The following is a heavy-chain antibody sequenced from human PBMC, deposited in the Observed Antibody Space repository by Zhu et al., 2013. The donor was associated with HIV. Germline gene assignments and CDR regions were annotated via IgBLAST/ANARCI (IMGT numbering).Heavy chain of an antibody. Sequence: QVHLVQSGAEVKKPGSSVKVSCKGSGGTLSSYGISWVRQAPGQGLEWMGGIIPIIGTPNYAQNFQGRVTITADESQNTGYMELSSLRSEDTAVYYCARKWLRTEAAFDPWGQGTLVTVSS. CDR2: IIPIIGTP. CDR1: GGTLSSYG. CDR3: ARKWLRTEAAFDP. V-gene: IGHV1-69*01. J-gene: IGHJ5*02. D-gene: IGHD5-12*01.